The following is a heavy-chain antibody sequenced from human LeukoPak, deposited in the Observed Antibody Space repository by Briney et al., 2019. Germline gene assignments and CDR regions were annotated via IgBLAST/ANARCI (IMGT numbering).Heavy chain of an antibody. CDR3: ARTERGYSYGPLDY. J-gene: IGHJ4*02. Sequence: PSETLSLTCTVAGGTISSYYWSWIRQPPGKGLDWSGYIYYSGSNNYNPSLKSRVTISVETSKNQFSLKLSSVTAADTAVYYFARTERGYSYGPLDYWGQGTLVTVSS. D-gene: IGHD5-18*01. V-gene: IGHV4-59*01. CDR2: IYYSGSN. CDR1: GGTISSYY.